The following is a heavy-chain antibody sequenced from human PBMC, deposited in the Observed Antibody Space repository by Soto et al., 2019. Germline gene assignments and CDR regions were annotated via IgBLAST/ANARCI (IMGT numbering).Heavy chain of an antibody. CDR3: ARQGTTTYGGNYFDP. Sequence: PGESLKISCKGSGYSFTNYWIGWVRRMPGKGLEWLGIIYPGDSNVRYSPSFEGQVTISADKSLSTAYLQWRSLKASDTAMYYCARQGTTTYGGNYFDPWGQGTLVTVSS. D-gene: IGHD3-10*01. CDR2: IYPGDSNV. CDR1: GYSFTNYW. V-gene: IGHV5-51*01. J-gene: IGHJ4*02.